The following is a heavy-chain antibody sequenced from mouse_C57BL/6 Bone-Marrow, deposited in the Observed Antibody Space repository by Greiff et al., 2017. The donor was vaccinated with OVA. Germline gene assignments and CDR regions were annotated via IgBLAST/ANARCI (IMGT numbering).Heavy chain of an antibody. V-gene: IGHV3-3*01. CDR2: TFYSGIT. Sequence: EVKLMESGPSLVRPSQTLSLTCTVTGFSINSDCYWIWIRQFPGNKLEYIGYTFYSGITYYNPSLESRTYITRDTSKNQFSLKLSSVTTEDTATYYCAATAQAKDYYAMDYWGQGTSVTVSS. J-gene: IGHJ4*01. CDR1: GFSINSDCY. D-gene: IGHD3-2*02. CDR3: AATAQAKDYYAMDY.